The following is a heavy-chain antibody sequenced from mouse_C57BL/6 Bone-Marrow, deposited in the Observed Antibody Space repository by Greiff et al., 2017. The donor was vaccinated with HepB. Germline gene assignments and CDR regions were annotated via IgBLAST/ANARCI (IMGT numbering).Heavy chain of an antibody. CDR2: IDPETGGT. V-gene: IGHV1-15*01. CDR1: GYTFTDYE. CDR3: TRRSGYPWFAY. J-gene: IGHJ3*01. D-gene: IGHD2-2*01. Sequence: QVQLQQSGAELVRPGASVTLSCKASGYTFTDYEMHWVKQTPVHGLEWIGAIDPETGGTAYNQKFKGKAILTADKSSSTAYMELRSLTSEDSAVYYCTRRSGYPWFAYWGQGTLVTVSA.